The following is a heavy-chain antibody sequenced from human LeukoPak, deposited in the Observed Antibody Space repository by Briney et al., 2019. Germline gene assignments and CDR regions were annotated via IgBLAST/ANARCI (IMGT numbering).Heavy chain of an antibody. CDR3: ARDVWTGVAVSDY. J-gene: IGHJ4*02. CDR2: IKEDGSIQ. D-gene: IGHD6-19*01. CDR1: GFTFSSYW. V-gene: IGHV3-7*01. Sequence: GGSLRLSCVASGFTFSSYWMTWVRQAPGEGLEWLAHIKEDGSIQYYLDSVRGRFTIARDNAKTSVYLQLNSLRADDTAVYYCARDVWTGVAVSDYWGQGTLVTVSS.